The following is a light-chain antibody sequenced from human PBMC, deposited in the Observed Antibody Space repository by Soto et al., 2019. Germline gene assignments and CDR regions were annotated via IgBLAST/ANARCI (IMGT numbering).Light chain of an antibody. CDR2: DAS. Sequence: DLQMTQSPSTLSASVGDRVTITCRASQSISSWLAWYQQKPGKAPKLLIYDASSLESGVPSRFSGSGSWTEFTLTISSLQPDDFATYYCQQYNSYPLTFGGVTKVEIK. CDR3: QQYNSYPLT. V-gene: IGKV1-5*01. CDR1: QSISSW. J-gene: IGKJ4*01.